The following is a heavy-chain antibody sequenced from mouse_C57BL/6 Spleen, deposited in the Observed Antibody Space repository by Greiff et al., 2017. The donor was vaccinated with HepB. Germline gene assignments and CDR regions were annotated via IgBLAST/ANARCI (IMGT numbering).Heavy chain of an antibody. CDR2: IDPSDSYT. V-gene: IGHV1-50*01. Sequence: QVQLQQPGAELVKPGASVKLSCKASGYTFTSYWMQWVKQRPGQGLEWIGEIDPSDSYTNYNQKFKGKATLTVDTSSSTAYMQLSSLTSEDSAVYYCVSTAQAYYFDYWGQGTTLTVAS. D-gene: IGHD3-2*02. J-gene: IGHJ2*01. CDR3: VSTAQAYYFDY. CDR1: GYTFTSYW.